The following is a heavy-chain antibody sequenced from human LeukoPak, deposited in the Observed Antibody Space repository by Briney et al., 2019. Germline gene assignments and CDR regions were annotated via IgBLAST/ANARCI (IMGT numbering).Heavy chain of an antibody. V-gene: IGHV3-23*01. Sequence: GGSLRLSCAASGFTFSSYAMSWVRQAPGKGLEWVSAISGSGGSTYYVDSVKGRFTISRDNSKNTLYLQMNSLRAEDTALYHCASSKSNDYGAPRGAFDIWGQGTMVTVSS. D-gene: IGHD4-17*01. CDR3: ASSKSNDYGAPRGAFDI. CDR2: ISGSGGST. J-gene: IGHJ3*02. CDR1: GFTFSSYA.